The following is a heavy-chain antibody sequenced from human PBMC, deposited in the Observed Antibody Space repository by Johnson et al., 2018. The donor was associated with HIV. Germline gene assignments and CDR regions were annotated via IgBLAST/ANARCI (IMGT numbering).Heavy chain of an antibody. V-gene: IGHV3-30*04. CDR3: AREMNAGNDAFDI. Sequence: QVQLVESGGGVVQPGRSLRLSCAASGFTFSSYAMHWVRQAPGKGLEWVACISYDGSNKYYADSVKGRFTISRDNSKNTLYLQMNSLRAEDTAVYYCAREMNAGNDAFDIWGQGTMVTVSS. J-gene: IGHJ3*02. CDR2: ISYDGSNK. CDR1: GFTFSSYA.